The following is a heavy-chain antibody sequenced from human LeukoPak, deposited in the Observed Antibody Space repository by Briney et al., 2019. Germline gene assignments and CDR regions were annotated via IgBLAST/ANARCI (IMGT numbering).Heavy chain of an antibody. J-gene: IGHJ3*02. V-gene: IGHV4-30-4*01. Sequence: PSETLSLTCTVSGGSISSGDYYWSWIRQPPGKGLEWIGYIYYSGSTYCNPSLKSRVTISVDTSKNQFSLKLSSVTAADTAMYYCARDRYDYGDLPDAFDIWGQGTMVTVSS. CDR3: ARDRYDYGDLPDAFDI. CDR1: GGSISSGDYY. D-gene: IGHD4-17*01. CDR2: IYYSGST.